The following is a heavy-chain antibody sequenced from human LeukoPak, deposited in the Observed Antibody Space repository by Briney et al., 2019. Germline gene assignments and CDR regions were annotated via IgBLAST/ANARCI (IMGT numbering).Heavy chain of an antibody. CDR1: GFTFSDYA. V-gene: IGHV3-23*01. CDR3: ARDRLPAASDAFDI. J-gene: IGHJ3*02. D-gene: IGHD2-2*01. Sequence: GGSLRLSCAASGFTFSDYALGWVRQAPGRGLEWVATLSGSGAGTYYSDSVQGRFTISRDNSKNTLYLQMNSLRAEDTAVYYCARDRLPAASDAFDIWGQGTMVTVSS. CDR2: LSGSGAGT.